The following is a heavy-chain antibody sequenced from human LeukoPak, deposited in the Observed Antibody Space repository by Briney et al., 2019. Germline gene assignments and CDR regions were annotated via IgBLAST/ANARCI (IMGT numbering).Heavy chain of an antibody. Sequence: PSETLSLTCTVSGGSISSYYWSWIRQPPGKGLEWIGYIYYTGSTNYNPPLKSRVTISVDTSKNQFSLKLSSVTAADTAVYYCARAFSSGWYPYSIGGLWFDYWGQGTLVTVSS. CDR1: GGSISSYY. CDR2: IYYTGST. J-gene: IGHJ4*02. D-gene: IGHD6-19*01. V-gene: IGHV4-59*01. CDR3: ARAFSSGWYPYSIGGLWFDY.